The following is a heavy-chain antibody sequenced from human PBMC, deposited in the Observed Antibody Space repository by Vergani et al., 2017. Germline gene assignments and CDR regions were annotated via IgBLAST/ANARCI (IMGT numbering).Heavy chain of an antibody. CDR3: ARMGGWGACDY. Sequence: QVTLKESGPALVKPTQTLTLTCTFSGFSLSTSGMRVSWISQPPGKALEWLARIDWDDDKFYSTALKTRITISKETSKTQVVITMTNMDPVDTATYYCARMGGWGACDYWGQGTLVTVSS. V-gene: IGHV2-70*04. D-gene: IGHD7-27*01. CDR1: GFSLSTSGMR. CDR2: IDWDDDK. J-gene: IGHJ4*02.